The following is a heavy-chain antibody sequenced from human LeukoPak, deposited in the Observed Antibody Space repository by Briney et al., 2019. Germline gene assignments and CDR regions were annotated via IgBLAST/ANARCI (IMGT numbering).Heavy chain of an antibody. Sequence: SETLSLTCTVSGGSISSGGYYWTWIRQPAGKGLEWLGRVHGSGSTNYNPSLKSRVTMSVDTSSNQFSLRLSSVTAADTAMYYCARDPPASSSAHSSSWSFDYWGQGALVTVSS. J-gene: IGHJ4*02. CDR1: GGSISSGGYY. D-gene: IGHD6-13*01. CDR3: ARDPPASSSAHSSSWSFDY. V-gene: IGHV4-61*02. CDR2: VHGSGST.